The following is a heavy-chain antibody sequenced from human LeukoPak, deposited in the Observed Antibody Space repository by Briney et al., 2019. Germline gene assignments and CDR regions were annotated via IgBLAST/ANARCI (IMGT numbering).Heavy chain of an antibody. D-gene: IGHD3-22*01. V-gene: IGHV3-74*01. Sequence: GGSLRLSCAASGFTFSSYWMHWVRQAPGKGLVWVSRIKGDGSTNYADSVKGRFTISRDNAKNTVSLQMNSLRAEDTGVYYCARAPSEFGGYYPEYFRHWGQGTLVTVSS. J-gene: IGHJ1*01. CDR2: IKGDGST. CDR1: GFTFSSYW. CDR3: ARAPSEFGGYYPEYFRH.